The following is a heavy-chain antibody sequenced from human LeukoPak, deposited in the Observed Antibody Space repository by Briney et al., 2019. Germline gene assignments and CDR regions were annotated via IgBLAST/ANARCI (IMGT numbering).Heavy chain of an antibody. CDR3: ATYVDTAMVVDAFDI. J-gene: IGHJ3*02. Sequence: GASVKVSCKASGGTVTSYAISWVRQAPGQGLEWMGGIIPIFGTANYAQKFQGRVTITADESTSTAYMELSSLRSEDTAVYYCATYVDTAMVVDAFDIWGQGTMVTVSS. CDR1: GGTVTSYA. D-gene: IGHD5-18*01. V-gene: IGHV1-69*01. CDR2: IIPIFGTA.